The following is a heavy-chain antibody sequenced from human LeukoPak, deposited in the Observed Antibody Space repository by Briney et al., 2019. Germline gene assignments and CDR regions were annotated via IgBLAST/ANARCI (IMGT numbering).Heavy chain of an antibody. CDR1: GFTFSSYA. V-gene: IGHV3-23*01. J-gene: IGHJ4*02. D-gene: IGHD2-15*01. Sequence: GGSLRLSCAASGFTFSSYAMSWVRQAPGKGLEWVSAISGSGGSTYYADSVKGRFTISRDDSKNTLYLQMNSLRAEDTAVYYCAKIQRIVVVAATHSALWGQGTLVTVSS. CDR3: AKIQRIVVVAATHSAL. CDR2: ISGSGGST.